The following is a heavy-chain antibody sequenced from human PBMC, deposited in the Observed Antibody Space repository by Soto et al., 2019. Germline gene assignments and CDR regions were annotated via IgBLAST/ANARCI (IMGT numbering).Heavy chain of an antibody. J-gene: IGHJ4*02. D-gene: IGHD3-16*02. V-gene: IGHV4-31*03. Sequence: PSETLSLTCTVSGVTVSSDAYYWSWIRQHPGKGLEWIGNIYHTGSTYYSPSLKSRVVISLDTSNNQFSLTLTSVTAADTAVYYCARYRFSANKWSNFDYWGRGTLVTVSS. CDR1: GVTVSSDAYY. CDR2: IYHTGST. CDR3: ARYRFSANKWSNFDY.